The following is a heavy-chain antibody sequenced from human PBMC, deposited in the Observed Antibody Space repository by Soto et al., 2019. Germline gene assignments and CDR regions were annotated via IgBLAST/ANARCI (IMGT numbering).Heavy chain of an antibody. Sequence: ASVKVSCKASGYTFTSYGISCVRQAPGQGLEWMGWISAYNGNTNYAQKLQGRVTMTTDTSTSTAYMELRSLRSDDTAVYYCARVAGDFWSVPGPDPWGQGTLVTVSS. CDR3: ARVAGDFWSVPGPDP. CDR1: GYTFTSYG. V-gene: IGHV1-18*01. J-gene: IGHJ5*02. D-gene: IGHD3-3*01. CDR2: ISAYNGNT.